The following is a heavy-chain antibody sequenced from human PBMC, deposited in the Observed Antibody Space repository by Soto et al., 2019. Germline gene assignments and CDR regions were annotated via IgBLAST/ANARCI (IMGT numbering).Heavy chain of an antibody. V-gene: IGHV3-21*01. CDR1: GFTFSSYS. D-gene: IGHD4-17*01. CDR3: ARDDYGDYTSYYYYGMDV. CDR2: ISSSSSYI. J-gene: IGHJ6*02. Sequence: EVQLVESGGGLVKPGGSLRLSCAASGFTFSSYSMNWVRQAPGKGLEWVSSISSSSSYIYYADSVKGRFTISRDNAKNSLYLQMNSLRAEDTAVYYCARDDYGDYTSYYYYGMDVWGQGTTVTVSS.